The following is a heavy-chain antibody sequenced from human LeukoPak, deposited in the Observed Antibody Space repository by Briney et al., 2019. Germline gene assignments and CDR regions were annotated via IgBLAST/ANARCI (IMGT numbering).Heavy chain of an antibody. CDR3: ARVEFEAVAGTNYYYGMDV. J-gene: IGHJ6*02. D-gene: IGHD6-19*01. V-gene: IGHV1-69*13. Sequence: ASVKVSCKASGGTFSSYAISWVRQAPGQGLEWMGGIIPIFGTANYAQKFQGRVTITADESTSTAYMELSSLRSEDTAVYYCARVEFEAVAGTNYYYGMDVWDQGTTVTVSS. CDR1: GGTFSSYA. CDR2: IIPIFGTA.